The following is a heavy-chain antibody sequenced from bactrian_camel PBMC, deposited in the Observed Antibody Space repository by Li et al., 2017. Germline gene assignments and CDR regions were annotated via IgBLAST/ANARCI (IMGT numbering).Heavy chain of an antibody. CDR3: AADLRAGGGGLDYSQGAPMEPLCPTQGY. CDR1: GFTFRWYC. J-gene: IGHJ4*01. Sequence: VQLVESGGGSVQAGGSLRLSCTGSGFTFRWYCMGWFRLAPGKEREGVAGIQTTTGGIAYADSVKGRFTISRDKAKNTVYLRMTSLKPEDTAIYYCAADLRAGGGGLDYSQGAPMEPLCPTQGYWGQGTQVTVS. CDR2: IQTTTGGI. V-gene: IGHV3S63*01. D-gene: IGHD4*01.